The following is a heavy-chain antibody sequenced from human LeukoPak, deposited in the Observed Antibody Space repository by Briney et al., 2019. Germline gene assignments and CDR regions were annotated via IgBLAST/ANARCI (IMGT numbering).Heavy chain of an antibody. CDR1: GLTFSSYG. Sequence: GGSLRLSCAASGLTFSSYGMHWVRQAPGKGLEWVAVISYDGSNKYYADSVKGRFTISRDNSKNTLYLQMNSLRAEDTAVYYCASSLPRYSSSWYLFNYWGQGTLVTVSS. D-gene: IGHD6-13*01. V-gene: IGHV3-30*03. CDR3: ASSLPRYSSSWYLFNY. J-gene: IGHJ4*02. CDR2: ISYDGSNK.